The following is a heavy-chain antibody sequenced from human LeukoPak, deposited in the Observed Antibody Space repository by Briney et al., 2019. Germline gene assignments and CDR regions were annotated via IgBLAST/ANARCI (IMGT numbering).Heavy chain of an antibody. CDR3: AITGVRDFDS. V-gene: IGHV3-23*01. J-gene: IGHJ4*02. Sequence: PGGSLRLSCAASGFTFSSYAMSWVRQAPGKGLEWVSSITGGADYTYHAASVKGRFTISRDNSKNTLFLQMSSLTADDTAVYYCAITGVRDFDSWGQGTLVTVSS. CDR2: ITGGADYT. CDR1: GFTFSSYA. D-gene: IGHD5-24*01.